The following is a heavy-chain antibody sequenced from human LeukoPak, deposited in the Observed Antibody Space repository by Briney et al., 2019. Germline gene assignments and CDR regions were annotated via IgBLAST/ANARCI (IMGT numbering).Heavy chain of an antibody. CDR3: AKDSGSQFWSGYHIRGPPDYYYYYGMDV. CDR1: GFTFSSYA. J-gene: IGHJ6*02. D-gene: IGHD3-3*01. Sequence: PGGSLRLSCAASGFTFSSYAMSWVRQAPGKGLEWVSAISGSGGSTYYADSVKGRFTISRDNSKNTLYLQMNSLRAEDTAVYYCAKDSGSQFWSGYHIRGPPDYYYYYGMDVWGQGTTVTVSS. CDR2: ISGSGGST. V-gene: IGHV3-23*01.